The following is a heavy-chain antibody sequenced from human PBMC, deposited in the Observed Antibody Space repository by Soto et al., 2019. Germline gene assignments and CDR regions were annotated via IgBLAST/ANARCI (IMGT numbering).Heavy chain of an antibody. CDR3: ARIRPSTMVRGLLYYFDY. D-gene: IGHD3-10*01. J-gene: IGHJ4*02. V-gene: IGHV2-70*11. CDR2: IDWDDDK. CDR1: GFSLSTSGMC. Sequence: SGPTLVNPPQTLTLTCTFSGFSLSTSGMCVSWIRQPPGKALEWLARIDWDDDKYYSTSLKTRLTISKDTSKNQVVLTMTNMGPVDTATYYCARIRPSTMVRGLLYYFDYWGQGTLVTVSS.